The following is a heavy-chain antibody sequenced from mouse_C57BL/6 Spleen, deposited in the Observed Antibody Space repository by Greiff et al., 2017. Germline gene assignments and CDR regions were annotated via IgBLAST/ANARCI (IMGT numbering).Heavy chain of an antibody. Sequence: VQLQQPGTELVKPGASVKLSCKASGYTFTSYWMHWVKQRPGQGLEWIGNINPSNGGTNYNEKFKSKATLTVDKSSSTAYMQLSSLTSEDSAVYYCARSNYYYGSSYEYFDVWGTGTTVTVSS. J-gene: IGHJ1*03. CDR1: GYTFTSYW. CDR3: ARSNYYYGSSYEYFDV. D-gene: IGHD1-1*01. V-gene: IGHV1-53*01. CDR2: INPSNGGT.